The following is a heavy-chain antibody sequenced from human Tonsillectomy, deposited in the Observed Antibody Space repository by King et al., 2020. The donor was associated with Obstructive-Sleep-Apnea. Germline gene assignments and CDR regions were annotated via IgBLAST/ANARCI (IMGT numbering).Heavy chain of an antibody. CDR1: GGSISSYY. V-gene: IGHV4-59*08. CDR2: IYYSWST. Sequence: QLQESGPGLVKPSETLSLTCTVSGGSISSYYWYWIRQPPGKGLEYIGYIYYSWSTNYNPSLKRRVTISVDTSKNQFALKLSSVTAADTAVYYCARGGYYYFDDWGQGTLVTVSS. CDR3: ARGGYYYFDD. D-gene: IGHD5-12*01. J-gene: IGHJ4*02.